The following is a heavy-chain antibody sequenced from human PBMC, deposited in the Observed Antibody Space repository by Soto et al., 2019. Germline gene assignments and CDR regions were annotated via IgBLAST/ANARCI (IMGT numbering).Heavy chain of an antibody. CDR2: IRSKANSYAT. D-gene: IGHD3-3*01. CDR3: TRHEDRKLRFLEWLTHEQGGVSSYYYMDV. J-gene: IGHJ6*03. Sequence: EVQLVESGGGLVQPGGSLKLSCAASGFTFSGSAMHWVRQASGKGLEWVGRIRSKANSYATAYAASVKGRFTISRDDSKNTAYLQMNSLKTEDTAVYYCTRHEDRKLRFLEWLTHEQGGVSSYYYMDVWGKGTTVTVSS. V-gene: IGHV3-73*01. CDR1: GFTFSGSA.